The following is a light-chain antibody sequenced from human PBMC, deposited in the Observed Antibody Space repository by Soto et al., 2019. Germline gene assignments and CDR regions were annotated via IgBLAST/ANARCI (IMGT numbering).Light chain of an antibody. V-gene: IGKV1-33*01. CDR1: QDISNN. CDR3: QQYDNLHALT. J-gene: IGKJ4*01. Sequence: DIQMTQSPSSLSASVGAGVTITCQASQDISNNLNWYQQKTGKAPKLLIYDASNLEAGVPSRFSGSGSGTDFAFTISSLQPEDIATYYCQQYDNLHALTFGGGTKVDIK. CDR2: DAS.